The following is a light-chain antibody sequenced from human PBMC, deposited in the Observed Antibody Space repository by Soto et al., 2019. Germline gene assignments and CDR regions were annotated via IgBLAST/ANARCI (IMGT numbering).Light chain of an antibody. CDR3: QQYGSSPWT. J-gene: IGKJ1*01. CDR2: GAS. CDR1: QSVSSSY. Sequence: EIVLTQSPGTLSLSPGERATLSCRASQSVSSSYLAWYQQKPGQAPRLLIYGASSRATGIPARLSGSGSGTEFTLTISRLEPEDFAVYYCQQYGSSPWTFGQGTKVEIK. V-gene: IGKV3-20*01.